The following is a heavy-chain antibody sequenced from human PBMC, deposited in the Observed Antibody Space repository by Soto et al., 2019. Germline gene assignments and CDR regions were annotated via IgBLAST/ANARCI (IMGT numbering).Heavy chain of an antibody. CDR1: GFTFSSYA. V-gene: IGHV3-23*01. Sequence: GGSLRLSCAASGFTFSSYAMSWVRQAPGKGLEWVSAISGSGGSTYYADSVKGRFTISRDNSKNTLYLQMNSLRAEDTAVYYCAKVPVGGSGSYYKNYYYYYMDVWGKGTTVTVSS. CDR2: ISGSGGST. D-gene: IGHD3-10*01. J-gene: IGHJ6*03. CDR3: AKVPVGGSGSYYKNYYYYYMDV.